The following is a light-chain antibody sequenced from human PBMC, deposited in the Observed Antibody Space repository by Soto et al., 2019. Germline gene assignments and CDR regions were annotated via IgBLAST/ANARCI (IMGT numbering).Light chain of an antibody. Sequence: EIVLTQSPGTLSLSPGQRATLSCRASQSLSSSFLAWYQQKPGQAPRLLIYGASSRAAGVPDRFSGSWSGTDFTLTISSLEHEDFAVYFCHQFATSRTFGQGTKVDMK. CDR1: QSLSSSF. CDR2: GAS. CDR3: HQFATSRT. J-gene: IGKJ1*01. V-gene: IGKV3-20*01.